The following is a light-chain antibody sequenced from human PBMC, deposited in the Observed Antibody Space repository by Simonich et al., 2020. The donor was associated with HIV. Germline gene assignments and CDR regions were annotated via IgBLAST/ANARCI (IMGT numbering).Light chain of an antibody. V-gene: IGKV6-21*01. CDR2: YVT. CDR3: HQSSSLPYT. J-gene: IGKJ2*01. Sequence: EIVLIQSPDFQSVTPKEKVTITCRANQSISGSLHWYLQKPDQSPKLLIKYVTQSVSGVPSRFSGSESGTDFTLTINSLEAEDAATYYCHQSSSLPYTFGQGTKLEI. CDR1: QSISGS.